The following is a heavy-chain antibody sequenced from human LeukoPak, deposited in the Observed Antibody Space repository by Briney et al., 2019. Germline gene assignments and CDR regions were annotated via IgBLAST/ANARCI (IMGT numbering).Heavy chain of an antibody. Sequence: SETLSLTCTVSGGSISSYYWSWIRQPAGKGLAWIGYIYYSGSTNYNPSLKSRVTISVDTSKNQFSLKLSSVTAADPAVYYCASGDYSGYYFDYWGQGTLVTVSS. CDR1: GGSISSYY. J-gene: IGHJ4*02. V-gene: IGHV4-59*01. CDR3: ASGDYSGYYFDY. D-gene: IGHD3-10*01. CDR2: IYYSGST.